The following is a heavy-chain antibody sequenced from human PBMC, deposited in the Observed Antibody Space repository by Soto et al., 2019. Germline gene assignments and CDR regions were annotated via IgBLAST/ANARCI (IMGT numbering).Heavy chain of an antibody. D-gene: IGHD2-2*02. CDR1: GFTFSSYA. CDR2: ISGSGGST. Sequence: EVQLLESGGGLVQPGGSLRLSCAASGFTFSSYAMTGVRQAPGKGLEWVSAISGSGGSTYYADSVKGRFTISRDDSKNTLYLQRTSLSAEDTAVYYCAKDRGSGSTSWYNGWFAPWGQGTLVTVSS. CDR3: AKDRGSGSTSWYNGWFAP. V-gene: IGHV3-23*01. J-gene: IGHJ5*02.